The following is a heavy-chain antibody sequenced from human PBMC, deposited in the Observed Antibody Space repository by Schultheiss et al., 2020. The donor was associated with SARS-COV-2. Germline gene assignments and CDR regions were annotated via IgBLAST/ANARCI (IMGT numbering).Heavy chain of an antibody. CDR2: ISGSGGST. D-gene: IGHD3-22*01. CDR3: AKNVEGQWLLLHEY. CDR1: GFTFSSYS. J-gene: IGHJ4*02. V-gene: IGHV3-23*01. Sequence: GGSLRLSCAASGFTFSSYSMNWVRQAPGKGLEWVSAISGSGGSTYYADSVKGRFTISRDNSKNTLYLQMNSLRAEDTAVYYCAKNVEGQWLLLHEYWGQGTLVTVSS.